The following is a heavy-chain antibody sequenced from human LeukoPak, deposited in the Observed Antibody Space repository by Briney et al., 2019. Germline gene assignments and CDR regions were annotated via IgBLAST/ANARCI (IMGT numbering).Heavy chain of an antibody. CDR1: GFTFSTNA. CDR2: ISGSGTT. V-gene: IGHV3-23*01. J-gene: IGHJ4*02. CDR3: VKDLNWNTRD. D-gene: IGHD1/OR15-1a*01. Sequence: GGSLRLSCAASGFTFSTNAMTWVRQAPGKGLEWVSGISGSGTTDYADSVKGRFTISRDNSKNTLHLQMNSLRADDTAVYYCVKDLNWNTRDWGQGTLVTVSS.